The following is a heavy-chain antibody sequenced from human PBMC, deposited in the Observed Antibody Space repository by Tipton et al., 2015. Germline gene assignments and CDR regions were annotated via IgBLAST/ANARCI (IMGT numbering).Heavy chain of an antibody. D-gene: IGHD5-12*01. CDR1: GFTLSRYA. V-gene: IGHV3-64D*08. CDR3: ARGGGYSGYDFLSV. CDR2: ITTNGYST. J-gene: IGHJ6*02. Sequence: SLRLSCSAAGFTLSRYAMNWVRQAPGKGLEYVSAITTNGYSTYYADPVRGRFTISRDNSKNTLYLQMSSLRSEDTAVYYCARGGGYSGYDFLSVWGQGTTVFVSS.